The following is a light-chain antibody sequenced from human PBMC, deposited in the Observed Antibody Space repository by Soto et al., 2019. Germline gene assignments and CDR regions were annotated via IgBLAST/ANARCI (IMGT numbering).Light chain of an antibody. J-gene: IGKJ1*01. CDR1: QSISSW. V-gene: IGKV1-5*01. CDR3: QQYNTYSLT. CDR2: DAS. Sequence: DIQMTHSPSTLSASVGDRVTITCLASQSISSWLAWYQQKPGKAPELLIYDASSLESGVPSRFSGSGFVTEFTLTIISLQPDDFATYYCQQYNTYSLTFGHGTKVDIE.